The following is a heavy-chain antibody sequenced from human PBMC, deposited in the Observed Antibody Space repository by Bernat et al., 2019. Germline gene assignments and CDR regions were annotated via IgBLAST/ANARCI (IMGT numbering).Heavy chain of an antibody. V-gene: IGHV3-33*01. CDR2: FWSDGSNR. D-gene: IGHD6-6*01. CDR1: GFTFRSHG. J-gene: IGHJ4*02. Sequence: QVQLVESGGGVVQSGGSLRLSCAASGFTFRSHGMHWVRQAPGKGLEWVAVFWSDGSNRYYSDSAKGRFTISRDNSKNTLDLQLNNVRAGDTAVYYCARDIAVRYVDYWGQGTRVTVSS. CDR3: ARDIAVRYVDY.